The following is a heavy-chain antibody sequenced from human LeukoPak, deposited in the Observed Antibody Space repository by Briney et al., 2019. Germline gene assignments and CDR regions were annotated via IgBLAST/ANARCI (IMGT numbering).Heavy chain of an antibody. CDR2: IYYSGST. CDR3: ARDSFFYYGSGSYYHYYYYYMDV. D-gene: IGHD3-10*01. CDR1: GGSINSYY. V-gene: IGHV4-59*12. J-gene: IGHJ6*03. Sequence: PSETLSLTCTVAGGSINSYYWSWIRQPPGKGLEWIGYIYYSGSTNYNPSLKSRVTISVDTSKNQFSLELSSVTAADTAVYYCARDSFFYYGSGSYYHYYYYYMDVWGKGTTVTISS.